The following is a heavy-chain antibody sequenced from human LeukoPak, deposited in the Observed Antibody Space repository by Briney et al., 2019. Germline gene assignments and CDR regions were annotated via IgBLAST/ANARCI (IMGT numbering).Heavy chain of an antibody. CDR1: GYTFTSYG. CDR2: ISAYNGNT. CDR3: ARGLSIAVAGKFPVGY. Sequence: ASVKVSCKASGYTFTSYGISWVRQAPGQGLEWMGWISAYNGNTNYAQKLQGRVTMTTDTSTSTAYMELRSLRSDDTAVYYCARGLSIAVAGKFPVGYWGQGTLVTVSS. D-gene: IGHD6-19*01. J-gene: IGHJ4*02. V-gene: IGHV1-18*01.